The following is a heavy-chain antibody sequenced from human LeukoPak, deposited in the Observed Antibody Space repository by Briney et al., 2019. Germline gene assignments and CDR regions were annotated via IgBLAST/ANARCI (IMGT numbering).Heavy chain of an antibody. J-gene: IGHJ4*02. V-gene: IGHV3-30-3*01. CDR3: ARGLQYYYDSSGYHFDY. D-gene: IGHD3-22*01. CDR1: GFTFNSYS. CDR2: ISYDGSNK. Sequence: PGGSLRLSCAASGFTFNSYSMHWVRQAPGKGLEWVAVISYDGSNKHYGDSVKGPFTISRDNSKNTLYLELSSLRAEDTAVFYCARGLQYYYDSSGYHFDYWGQGTLVTVSS.